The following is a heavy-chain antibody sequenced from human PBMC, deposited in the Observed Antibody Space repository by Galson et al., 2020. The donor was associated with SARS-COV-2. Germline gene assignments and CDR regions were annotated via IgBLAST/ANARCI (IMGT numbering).Heavy chain of an antibody. CDR3: ARAYDSSGYYYPEYFQH. CDR1: GGSISSSSYY. J-gene: IGHJ1*01. V-gene: IGHV4-39*01. Sequence: SATLSLTCTVSGGSISSSSYYWGWIRQPPGKGLEWIGSIYYSGSTYYNPSLKSRVTISVDTSKNQFSLKLSSVTAADTAVYYCARAYDSSGYYYPEYFQHWGQGTLVTVSS. D-gene: IGHD3-22*01. CDR2: IYYSGST.